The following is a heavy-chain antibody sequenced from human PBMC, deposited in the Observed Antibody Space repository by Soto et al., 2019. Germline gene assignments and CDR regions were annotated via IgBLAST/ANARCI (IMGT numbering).Heavy chain of an antibody. CDR3: ARDLEAGADLDY. CDR2: IKQDGSEK. Sequence: SLRLSCAASGFTFSSYWMSWVRQAPGKGLEWVANIKQDGSEKYYVDSVKGRFTISRDNAKNSLYLQMNSLRAADTAVYYCARDLEAGADLDYWGQGTLVTVSS. D-gene: IGHD1-26*01. J-gene: IGHJ4*02. V-gene: IGHV3-7*01. CDR1: GFTFSSYW.